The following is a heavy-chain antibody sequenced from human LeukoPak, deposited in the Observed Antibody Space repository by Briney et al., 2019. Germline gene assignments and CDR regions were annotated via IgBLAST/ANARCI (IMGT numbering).Heavy chain of an antibody. Sequence: GGSLRLSCAASGFPFSTYAMNWVRQAPGKGLEWVSVITGSGGFTQYADSVKGRFTISRDNSKNTVHLQMNSLRVEDTALYYCVRSLDYWGQGTLVTVSS. CDR3: VRSLDY. CDR1: GFPFSTYA. V-gene: IGHV3-23*01. CDR2: ITGSGGFT. J-gene: IGHJ4*02.